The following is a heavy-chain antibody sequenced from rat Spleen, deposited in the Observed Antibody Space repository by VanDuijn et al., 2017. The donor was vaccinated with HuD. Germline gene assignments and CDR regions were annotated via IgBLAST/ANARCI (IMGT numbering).Heavy chain of an antibody. Sequence: EVQLVESDGGSVQPGRSLKVSCAASGFTFSDYGMAWVRQAPTKGLEWVATISYDGGRNFYRDSVRGRFTISRDDAKSTLSLQMDSLRSEDTATYYCARRHYGYTAYFDYWGQGVMVTVSS. CDR2: ISYDGGRN. J-gene: IGHJ2*01. CDR1: GFTFSDYG. CDR3: ARRHYGYTAYFDY. V-gene: IGHV5-29*01. D-gene: IGHD1-9*01.